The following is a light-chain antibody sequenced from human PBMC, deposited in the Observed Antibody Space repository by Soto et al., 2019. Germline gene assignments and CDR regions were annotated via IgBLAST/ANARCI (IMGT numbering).Light chain of an antibody. CDR2: KVS. CDR3: MQGTHWPST. V-gene: IGKV2-30*02. J-gene: IGKJ5*01. CDR1: QSHVHSNGIPH. Sequence: VAMTQSPLSLPVTRGRPASSSCRTNQSHVHSNGIPHFRWSQQRPGRPPRRLIYKVSNRASGVPARFSGSGSGTEFALTISRVEAEDVGVYYCMQGTHWPSTFGQGTRLEI.